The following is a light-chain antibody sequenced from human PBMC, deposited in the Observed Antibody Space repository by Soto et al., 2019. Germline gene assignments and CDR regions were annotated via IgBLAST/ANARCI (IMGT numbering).Light chain of an antibody. V-gene: IGLV2-14*01. CDR2: DVS. Sequence: QSALTQPASVSGSPGQSITISCTGTSSDVGGYNYVSWYQQHPGKAPELMIYDVSNRPSGVSNRFSGSKSGNTASLTISGLQAEDEADYYCSSYTSSSTLVVFGGGTKETVL. J-gene: IGLJ2*01. CDR1: SSDVGGYNY. CDR3: SSYTSSSTLVV.